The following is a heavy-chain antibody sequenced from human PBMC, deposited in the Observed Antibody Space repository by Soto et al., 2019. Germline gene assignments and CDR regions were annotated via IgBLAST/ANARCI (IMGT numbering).Heavy chain of an antibody. CDR3: ARDMSTGAADYYFDY. V-gene: IGHV3-30*03. J-gene: IGHJ4*02. D-gene: IGHD6-13*01. Sequence: GGSLRLSCAASGFTFNNFAMHWVRQAPGKGLEWVAVISYDGGDKYYADSVKGRFTISRDNSKNTLYLQMNGLRAEDTAVYYCARDMSTGAADYYFDYWGQGALVTV. CDR2: ISYDGGDK. CDR1: GFTFNNFA.